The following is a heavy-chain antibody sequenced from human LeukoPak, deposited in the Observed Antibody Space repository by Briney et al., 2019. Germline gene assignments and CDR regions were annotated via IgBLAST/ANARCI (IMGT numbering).Heavy chain of an antibody. CDR2: ISYDGSKR. CDR3: ARDYDTSGSYFDFFDY. D-gene: IGHD3-22*01. CDR1: GFTFSTYA. J-gene: IGHJ4*02. Sequence: GGSLRLSCAASGFTFSTYAVHWVRQAPGKGLEWVAVISYDGSKRYYADSGKGRFTISRDNSKNAFLQMNSLRAEDTAVYYCARDYDTSGSYFDFFDYWGQGTLVTVSS. V-gene: IGHV3-30-3*01.